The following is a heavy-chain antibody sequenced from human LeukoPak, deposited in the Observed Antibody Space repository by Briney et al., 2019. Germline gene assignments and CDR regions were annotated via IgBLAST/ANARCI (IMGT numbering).Heavy chain of an antibody. Sequence: ASVKVSCKASGYTFTSYGISWVRQAPGQRLEWMGWINAGNGNTKYSQKFQGRVTITRDTSASTAYMELSSLRSEDTAVYYCARDLGSSGWSWGQGTLVTVSS. CDR1: GYTFTSYG. CDR2: INAGNGNT. J-gene: IGHJ5*02. CDR3: ARDLGSSGWS. V-gene: IGHV1-3*01. D-gene: IGHD6-19*01.